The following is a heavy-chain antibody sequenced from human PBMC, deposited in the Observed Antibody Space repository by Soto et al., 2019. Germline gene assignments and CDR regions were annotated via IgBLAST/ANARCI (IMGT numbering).Heavy chain of an antibody. CDR3: ASSAGFCSGGSCYDY. J-gene: IGHJ4*02. V-gene: IGHV3-53*01. CDR2: IYSGGLT. CDR1: KLTVGSSY. Sequence: GGSLRLSCAASKLTVGSSYMTWVRQAPGKGLEWVSVIYSGGLTYYADSVKGRFTISRDTSKNTLYLQMNTLRADDTAVYYCASSAGFCSGGSCYDYWGQGTLVTVSS. D-gene: IGHD2-15*01.